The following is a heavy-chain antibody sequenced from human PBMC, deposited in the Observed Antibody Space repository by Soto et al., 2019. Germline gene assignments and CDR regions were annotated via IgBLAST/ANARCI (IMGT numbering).Heavy chain of an antibody. CDR3: AKPPIRWRYENDAFDI. V-gene: IGHV3-30*18. CDR1: GFTFSSSG. CDR2: ISYDGSNK. D-gene: IGHD4-17*01. Sequence: QVQLVESGGGVVQPGRSLRLSCAASGFTFSSSGMHWVRQAPGKGLEWVAVISYDGSNKYYADSVKGRFTIPRDNSKNTLHLQMNSLRAEDRAVYYCAKPPIRWRYENDAFDIWGQGTMVTVSS. J-gene: IGHJ3*02.